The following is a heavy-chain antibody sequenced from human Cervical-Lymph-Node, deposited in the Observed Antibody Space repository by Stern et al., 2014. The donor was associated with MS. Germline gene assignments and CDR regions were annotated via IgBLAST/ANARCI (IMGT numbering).Heavy chain of an antibody. J-gene: IGHJ6*02. CDR3: ARGSAISYGMDV. D-gene: IGHD2-2*02. CDR2: ISGRGNTI. Sequence: QVQLVESGGGLVQPGGSLRLSCAASAFAFSDFYIRWIRQAPGKGLEWVSYISGRGNTIYYADSVKGRFTISRDNARNSLHLQMNSLRAEDTAVYYCARGSAISYGMDVWGQGTTVTVSS. V-gene: IGHV3-11*01. CDR1: AFAFSDFY.